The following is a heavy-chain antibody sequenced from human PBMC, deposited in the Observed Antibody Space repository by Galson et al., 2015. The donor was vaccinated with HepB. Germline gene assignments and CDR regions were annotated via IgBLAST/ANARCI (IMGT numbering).Heavy chain of an antibody. CDR2: ISYSGNT. CDR3: ARRDCANGICTYDN. J-gene: IGHJ4*02. D-gene: IGHD2-8*01. Sequence: CIGSISYSGNTYYSPSLKSRVTISADTSNNHFSLRLSSVTAADTAVYYRARRDCANGICTYDNWGQGTLVTVSS. V-gene: IGHV4-39*01.